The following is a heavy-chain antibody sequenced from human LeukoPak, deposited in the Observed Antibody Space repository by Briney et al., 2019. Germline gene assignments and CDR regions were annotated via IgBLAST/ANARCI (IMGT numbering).Heavy chain of an antibody. Sequence: KTSETLSLTCAVSGGSISGGGYSWSWIRQPPGKGLEWIGYIYYSGSAYYNPSLKSRLTISVDTSKNQFSLKLSSVTAADTAVYYCARDGGGSDYRYYMDVWGKGTTVTVSS. D-gene: IGHD3-16*01. V-gene: IGHV4-30-4*07. J-gene: IGHJ6*03. CDR1: GGSISGGGYS. CDR2: IYYSGSA. CDR3: ARDGGGSDYRYYMDV.